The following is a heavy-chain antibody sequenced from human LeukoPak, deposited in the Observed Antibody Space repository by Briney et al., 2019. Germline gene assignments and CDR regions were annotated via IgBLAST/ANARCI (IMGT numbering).Heavy chain of an antibody. V-gene: IGHV3-23*01. J-gene: IGHJ6*02. Sequence: PGGSLRLSCAASGFTFSSYAMSWVRQAPGKGLEWVSAISGSGGSTYYADSVKGRFTISRDNSKNTLYLQMNSLRAEDTAVYYCANIKTGFDYYYGMDVWGQGTTVTVSS. CDR3: ANIKTGFDYYYGMDV. CDR1: GFTFSSYA. D-gene: IGHD3-9*01. CDR2: ISGSGGST.